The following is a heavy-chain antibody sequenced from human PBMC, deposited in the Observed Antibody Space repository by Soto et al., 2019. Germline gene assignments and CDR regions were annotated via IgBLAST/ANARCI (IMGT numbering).Heavy chain of an antibody. CDR1: GGSIRTSTYQ. CDR3: ARVSSVTKFDS. CDR2: TYYSGST. V-gene: IGHV4-39*02. Sequence: QLQLQESGPGLVKPSETLSLTCSVSGGSIRTSTYQWGWIRQSPGKGLEWMGSTYYSGSTYYNPYVKSRVTISVDTSRTHFAMKLQSVTAADTAVYYCARVSSVTKFDSWGQGTLVTVSS. J-gene: IGHJ4*02. D-gene: IGHD3-22*01.